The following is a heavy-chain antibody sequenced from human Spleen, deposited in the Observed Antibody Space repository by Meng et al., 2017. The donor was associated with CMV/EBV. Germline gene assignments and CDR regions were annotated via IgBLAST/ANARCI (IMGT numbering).Heavy chain of an antibody. Sequence: YTFISYYIHWVRQAPGQGLEWMGIINPSGGTTTYAQNFQGRVNMTRDTSTSTVYMELSSLRSEDTAVYYCARDPIDLAAFGHNWFDPWGQGTLVTVSS. CDR1: YTFISYY. V-gene: IGHV1-46*01. D-gene: IGHD6-13*01. CDR3: ARDPIDLAAFGHNWFDP. J-gene: IGHJ5*02. CDR2: INPSGGTT.